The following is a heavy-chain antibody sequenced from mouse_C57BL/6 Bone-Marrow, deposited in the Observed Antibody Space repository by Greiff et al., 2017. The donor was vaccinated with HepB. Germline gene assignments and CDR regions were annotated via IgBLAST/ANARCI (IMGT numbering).Heavy chain of an antibody. V-gene: IGHV5-17*01. J-gene: IGHJ3*01. CDR1: GFTFSDYG. D-gene: IGHD1-1*01. Sequence: EVMLVESGGGLVKPGGSLKLSCAASGFTFSDYGMHWVRQATEKGLEWVAYISSGSSTIYYADTVKGRFTISRDNAKNTLFLQMTSLRSEDTAMYYCARKDDYYGSSSFAYWGQGTLVTVSA. CDR2: ISSGSSTI. CDR3: ARKDDYYGSSSFAY.